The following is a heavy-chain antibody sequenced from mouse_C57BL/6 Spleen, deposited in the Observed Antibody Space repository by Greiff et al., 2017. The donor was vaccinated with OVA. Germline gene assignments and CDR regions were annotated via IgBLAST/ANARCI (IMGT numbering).Heavy chain of an antibody. V-gene: IGHV5-17*01. CDR1: GFTFSDYG. CDR3: ARVSSTVVSYAMDY. J-gene: IGHJ4*01. Sequence: EVQVVESGGGLVKPGGSLKLSCAASGFTFSDYGMHWVRQAPEKGLEWVAYISSGSSTIYYTDTVQGRFTITRDNAKTTLFLKMTILRSEDTAMYYCARVSSTVVSYAMDYWGQGTSVTVSS. CDR2: ISSGSSTI. D-gene: IGHD1-1*01.